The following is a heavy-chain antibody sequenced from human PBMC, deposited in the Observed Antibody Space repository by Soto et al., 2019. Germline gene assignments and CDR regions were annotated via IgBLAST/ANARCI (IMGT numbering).Heavy chain of an antibody. V-gene: IGHV3-33*01. D-gene: IGHD4-4*01. Sequence: GGSLRLSCAASGFTFSSYGMHWVRQAPGKGLEWVAVIWYDGSNKYYADSVKGRFTISRDNSKNTLYLQMNSLRAEDTAVYYCARLPGDDYSNKWAFYYYYYMDVWGKGTTVTVSS. CDR3: ARLPGDDYSNKWAFYYYYYMDV. J-gene: IGHJ6*03. CDR2: IWYDGSNK. CDR1: GFTFSSYG.